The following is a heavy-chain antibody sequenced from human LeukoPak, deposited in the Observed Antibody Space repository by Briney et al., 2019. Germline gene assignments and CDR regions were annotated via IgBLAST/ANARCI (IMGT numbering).Heavy chain of an antibody. Sequence: GGSLKLSCEASGFTFSSYWMSWVRQAPGKGLEWVAHIKEDESDEYYVDSVRGRFTASRDNAKNSVNLQMNSLRVEDTAVYYCARWRGRQSEFDYWGQGTLVTVSS. CDR1: GFTFSSYW. D-gene: IGHD1-1*01. V-gene: IGHV3-7*01. J-gene: IGHJ4*02. CDR3: ARWRGRQSEFDY. CDR2: IKEDESDE.